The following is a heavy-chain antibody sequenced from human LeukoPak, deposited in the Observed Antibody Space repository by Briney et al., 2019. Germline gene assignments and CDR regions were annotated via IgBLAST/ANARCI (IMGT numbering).Heavy chain of an antibody. V-gene: IGHV3-74*01. CDR2: INIDGSST. Sequence: PGGSLRLSCAASGFDFSGAYMNWVRQAPGKGPVWVSRINIDGSSTIYADSVKGRFTISRDNAKNTLSLQMSSLRAEDTAVYYCATLGSIDYWGQGTLVTVSS. CDR3: ATLGSIDY. J-gene: IGHJ4*02. CDR1: GFDFSGAY.